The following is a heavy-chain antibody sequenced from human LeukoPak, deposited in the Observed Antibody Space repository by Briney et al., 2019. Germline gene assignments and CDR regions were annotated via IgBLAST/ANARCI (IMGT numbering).Heavy chain of an antibody. J-gene: IGHJ3*02. CDR2: IYYSGST. Sequence: PSETLSLTCTVSGGSISSGGYYWSWIRQPPGKGLEWIGYIYYSGSTNYNPSLKSRVTISVDTSKNQFSLKLSSVTAADTAVYYCARDGPDAFDIWGQGTMVTVSS. V-gene: IGHV4-61*08. CDR1: GGSISSGGYY. CDR3: ARDGPDAFDI.